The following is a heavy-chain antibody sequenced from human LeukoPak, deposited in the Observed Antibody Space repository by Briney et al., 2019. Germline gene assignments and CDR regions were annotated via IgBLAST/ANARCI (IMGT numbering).Heavy chain of an antibody. J-gene: IGHJ4*02. CDR3: AKGDSNSPAVFDY. V-gene: IGHV3-23*01. D-gene: IGHD6-13*01. CDR2: IVGSGDST. CDR1: GFPFSSYA. Sequence: QPGGSLNLSFAPSGFPFSSYAMPWVGRAPGRGLEGVSTIVGSGDSTYYADSVKGRFSISRDNSKTTLYLQMNSLRAEDTAIYYCAKGDSNSPAVFDYWGQGTLVTVSS.